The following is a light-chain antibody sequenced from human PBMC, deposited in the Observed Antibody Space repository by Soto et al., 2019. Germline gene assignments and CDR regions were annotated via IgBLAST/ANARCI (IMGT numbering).Light chain of an antibody. CDR1: SSNIGSNT. CDR2: SNN. Sequence: QSVLTQPPSASGTPGQRVIISCSGSSSNIGSNTVNWYQQLPGTAPKLVIYSNNQRPSGVPDRFSGSKSGTSASLAISGLQSGEEADYYCAAWDDSLNGWVFGGGTKVTVL. J-gene: IGLJ3*02. V-gene: IGLV1-44*01. CDR3: AAWDDSLNGWV.